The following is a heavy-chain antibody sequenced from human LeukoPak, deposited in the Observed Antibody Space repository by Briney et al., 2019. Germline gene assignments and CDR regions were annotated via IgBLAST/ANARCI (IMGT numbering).Heavy chain of an antibody. J-gene: IGHJ4*02. CDR2: IYHSGST. Sequence: SETLSLTCTVSGYSISSGYYWGWIRQPPGKGLEWIGSIYHSGSTYYNPSLKSRVTISVDTSKNQFSLKLSSVTAADTAVYYCASPSQVRGVITQIGYWGQGTLVTVSS. V-gene: IGHV4-38-2*02. CDR3: ASPSQVRGVITQIGY. D-gene: IGHD3-10*01. CDR1: GYSISSGYY.